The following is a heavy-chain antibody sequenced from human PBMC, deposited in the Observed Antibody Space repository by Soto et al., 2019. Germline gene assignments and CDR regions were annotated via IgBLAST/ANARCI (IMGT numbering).Heavy chain of an antibody. CDR1: GFTLRSSA. J-gene: IGHJ5*02. CDR3: ARDISGSIDL. Sequence: GGSLRLSCISSGFTLRSSAIHWVRQAPGKGLEAVAFTWHDGSNKYYADSVKGRFSASRDSSNDVLYLQMDNLRDADTAIYYCARDISGSIDLWGQGTLVTVSS. D-gene: IGHD1-26*01. CDR2: TWHDGSNK. V-gene: IGHV3-33*01.